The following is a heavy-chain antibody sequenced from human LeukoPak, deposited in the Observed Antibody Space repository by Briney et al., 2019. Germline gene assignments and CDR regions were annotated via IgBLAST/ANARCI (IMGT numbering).Heavy chain of an antibody. CDR1: GFTFRIYD. Sequence: GGSLRLSCAASGFTFRIYDLSWVRQAPGKGLEWVSVIYSGGSTYYADSVKGRFTISRDNSKNTLYLQMNSLRAEDTAVYYCARLTMVRGVITHFDYWGQGTLVTVSS. J-gene: IGHJ4*02. CDR2: IYSGGST. D-gene: IGHD3-10*01. V-gene: IGHV3-53*01. CDR3: ARLTMVRGVITHFDY.